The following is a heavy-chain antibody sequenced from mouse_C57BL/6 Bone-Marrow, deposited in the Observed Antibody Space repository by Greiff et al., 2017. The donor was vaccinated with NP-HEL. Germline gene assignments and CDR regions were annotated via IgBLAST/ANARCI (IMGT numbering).Heavy chain of an antibody. Sequence: VQLQQSGAELVKPGASVKLSCTASGFNIKDYYMHWVKQRPEQGLEWIGRIDPEDGDTEYAPKFQGKATMTADTSSNTAYLQLSSLTSEDTAVYYCTTCLYYDYDGVDYWGQGTTLTVSS. CDR3: TTCLYYDYDGVDY. CDR1: GFNIKDYY. J-gene: IGHJ2*01. D-gene: IGHD2-4*01. V-gene: IGHV14-1*01. CDR2: IDPEDGDT.